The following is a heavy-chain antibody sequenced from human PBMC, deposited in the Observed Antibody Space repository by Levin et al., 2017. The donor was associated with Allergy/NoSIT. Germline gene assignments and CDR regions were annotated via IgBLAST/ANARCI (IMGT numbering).Heavy chain of an antibody. CDR2: ITSGANT. J-gene: IGHJ4*02. CDR1: GFTFSSYA. D-gene: IGHD6-19*01. V-gene: IGHV3-23*01. Sequence: GESLKISCAASGFTFSSYAMTWVRQAPGKGLEWVSSITSGANTEYANSVKGRFTISRDNSKTTLYLQMNSLRAEDTAVYYCAKGGWSSYFDYWGQGTLVTVSS. CDR3: AKGGWSSYFDY.